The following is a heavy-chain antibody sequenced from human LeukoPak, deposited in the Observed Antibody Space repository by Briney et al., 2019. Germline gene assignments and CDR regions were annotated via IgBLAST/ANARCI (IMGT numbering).Heavy chain of an antibody. Sequence: SETLSLTCTVSGGSISSSSYYWGWIRQPPGKGLEWIGSIYYSGSTYYNPSLKSRVTISVDTSKNQFSLKLSSVTAADTAVYYCARLVSIAAAGTVVDYWGQGTLVTVSS. CDR3: ARLVSIAAAGTVVDY. V-gene: IGHV4-39*01. D-gene: IGHD6-13*01. J-gene: IGHJ4*02. CDR1: GGSISSSSYY. CDR2: IYYSGST.